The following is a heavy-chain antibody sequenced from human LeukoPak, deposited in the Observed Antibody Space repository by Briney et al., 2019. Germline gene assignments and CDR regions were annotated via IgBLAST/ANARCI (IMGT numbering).Heavy chain of an antibody. Sequence: GGSLRLSCAASGFTFSSYSMNWVRQAPGKGLEWVSSISSSSSYIYYADSVEGRFTISRDNAKNSLYLQMNSLRAEDTAVYYCARGGSSSSPYYYYYYMDVWGKGTTVTVSS. CDR2: ISSSSSYI. D-gene: IGHD6-6*01. CDR1: GFTFSSYS. V-gene: IGHV3-21*01. J-gene: IGHJ6*03. CDR3: ARGGSSSSPYYYYYYMDV.